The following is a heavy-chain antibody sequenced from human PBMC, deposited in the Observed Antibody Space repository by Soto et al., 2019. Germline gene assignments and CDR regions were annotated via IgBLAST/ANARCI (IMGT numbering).Heavy chain of an antibody. CDR3: AKDRARYCGGGSCYSIFDY. CDR1: RFTISGHA. J-gene: IGHJ4*02. V-gene: IGHV3-30*18. Sequence: GGSLRLSCAASRFTISGHAMHWVRQAPGKGLEWVAVISYDGSNKYYADSVKGRFTISRDNSKNTLYLLMNSLRAEDTAVYYCAKDRARYCGGGSCYSIFDYWGQGTLVTVSS. D-gene: IGHD2-15*01. CDR2: ISYDGSNK.